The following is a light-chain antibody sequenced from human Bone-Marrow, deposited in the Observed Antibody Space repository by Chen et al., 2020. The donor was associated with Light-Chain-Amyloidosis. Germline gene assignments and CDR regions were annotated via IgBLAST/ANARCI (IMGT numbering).Light chain of an antibody. J-gene: IGLJ3*02. CDR1: NIGSTS. CDR2: DDS. Sequence: SYVLTQPSSVSVAPGQTATIACGGNNIGSTSVHWYQQTPGQAPLLVVYDDSDLPSGIPERLSGSKSGNTATLTISRVEAGDAADYYCQVWDRSSDRPVFGGGTKLTVL. V-gene: IGLV3-21*02. CDR3: QVWDRSSDRPV.